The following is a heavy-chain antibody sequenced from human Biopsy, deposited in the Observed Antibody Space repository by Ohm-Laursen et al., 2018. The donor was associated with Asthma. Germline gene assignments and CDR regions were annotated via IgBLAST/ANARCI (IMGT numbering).Heavy chain of an antibody. J-gene: IGHJ4*02. V-gene: IGHV4-39*01. D-gene: IGHD5-12*01. Sequence: GTLSLTCTVSGASIRGSGSYWAWIRQAPGKGPEWIGTTHYSGSTFYKPSLRGRVTMSLDTSTTQFSLRLRSVTATDTAVYYCASPVNRAFGGYEWAAVFDYWGQGILVTVSS. CDR2: THYSGST. CDR1: GASIRGSGSY. CDR3: ASPVNRAFGGYEWAAVFDY.